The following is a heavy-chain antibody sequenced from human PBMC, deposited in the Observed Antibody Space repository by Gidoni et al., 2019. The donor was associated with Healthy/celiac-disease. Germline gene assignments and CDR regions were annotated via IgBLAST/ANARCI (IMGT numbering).Heavy chain of an antibody. V-gene: IGHV3-9*01. J-gene: IGHJ3*02. CDR3: AKDSGRGQWLLADAFDI. CDR1: GFTFADYA. CDR2: ISWHSGRI. Sequence: EVQLVESGGGLVQPGRSVRRACAASGFTFADYAMHWVRQAPGKGLGWVSVISWHSGRIGYADSVKGRFTISRDNAKNSLYLQMNSLRAEDTALYYCAKDSGRGQWLLADAFDIWGQGTMVTVSS. D-gene: IGHD6-19*01.